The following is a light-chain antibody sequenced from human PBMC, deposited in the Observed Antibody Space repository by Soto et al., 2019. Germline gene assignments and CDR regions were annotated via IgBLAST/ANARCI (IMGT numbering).Light chain of an antibody. J-gene: IGKJ2*01. CDR3: QQYNSYSAYT. CDR2: DAS. V-gene: IGKV1-5*01. Sequence: DIQMTQSPSTLSASVGDRVTITCRASQSISSWLAWYQQKPGKAPKLLIYDASSLVSGVPSRFSGSGSGTEFTLTISSLQPDDFATYYCQQYNSYSAYTFGQGTKVEIK. CDR1: QSISSW.